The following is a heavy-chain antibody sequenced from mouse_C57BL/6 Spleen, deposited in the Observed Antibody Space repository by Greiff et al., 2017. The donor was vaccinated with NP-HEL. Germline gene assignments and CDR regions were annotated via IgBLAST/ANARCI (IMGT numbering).Heavy chain of an antibody. V-gene: IGHV1-15*01. CDR1: GYTFTDYE. Sequence: VQLQQSGAELVRPGASVTLSCKASGYTFTDYEMHWVKQTPVHGLEWMGAIDPETGGTAYNQKFKGKAILTADKSSSTAYMELRSLTSEDSAVDYCTRSSYSNYLAWFAYWGQGTLVTVSA. CDR3: TRSSYSNYLAWFAY. J-gene: IGHJ3*01. D-gene: IGHD2-5*01. CDR2: IDPETGGT.